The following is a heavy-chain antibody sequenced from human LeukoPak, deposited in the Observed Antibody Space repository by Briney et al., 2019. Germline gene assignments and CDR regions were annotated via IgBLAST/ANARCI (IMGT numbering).Heavy chain of an antibody. D-gene: IGHD6-13*01. J-gene: IGHJ4*02. Sequence: PSGTLSLTCAVSGGSISSSNWWSWVRPPPGKGLEWIGEIYHSGSTNYNPSLKSRVTISVDKSKNQFSLKLSSVTAADTAVYYCARVSSRWLGSYFDYWGQGTLVTVSS. V-gene: IGHV4-4*02. CDR2: IYHSGST. CDR1: GGSISSSNW. CDR3: ARVSSRWLGSYFDY.